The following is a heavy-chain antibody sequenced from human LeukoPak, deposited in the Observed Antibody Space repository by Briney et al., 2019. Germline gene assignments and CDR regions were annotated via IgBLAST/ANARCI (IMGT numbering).Heavy chain of an antibody. V-gene: IGHV3-23*01. CDR1: GFTFSSYA. CDR2: ISPGGGTT. J-gene: IGHJ4*02. Sequence: GGSLRLSCAASGFTFSSYAMSWVRQAPGKGLEWDSAISPGGGTTFYADSVKGRFATSRDNSQNTLYLQINGLRAEDTAVYYCAKATAATTFFDYWGQGTLVTVSS. CDR3: AKATAATTFFDY. D-gene: IGHD6-25*01.